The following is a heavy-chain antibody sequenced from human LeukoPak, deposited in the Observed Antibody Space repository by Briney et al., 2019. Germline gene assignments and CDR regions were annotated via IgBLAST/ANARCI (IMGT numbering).Heavy chain of an antibody. J-gene: IGHJ4*02. Sequence: PLGAPSHTPADPLGSMSGFMKCTMRPRPGEEREWGGHIYYRGSTKYNPSLKSRGTISVDTSKNQSSLKLSSVTAADTAVYYCARGARAGYNLEPFDYWGQGTLVTVSS. CDR1: LGSMSGFM. CDR3: ARGARAGYNLEPFDY. V-gene: IGHV4-59*08. D-gene: IGHD5-24*01. CDR2: IYYRGST.